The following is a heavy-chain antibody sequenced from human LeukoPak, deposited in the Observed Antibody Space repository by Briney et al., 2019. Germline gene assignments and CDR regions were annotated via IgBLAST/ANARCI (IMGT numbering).Heavy chain of an antibody. Sequence: GGSLRLSCVTSGFTLSSYWMHWVRQAPGKGLEWVSSISGSNSYIFYADSVKGRFTVSRDNAKDSLYLQMNSLRAEDTAVYYCARALTTLTYEGYWGQGTLVTVSS. J-gene: IGHJ4*02. D-gene: IGHD1-1*01. CDR3: ARALTTLTYEGY. CDR2: ISGSNSYI. CDR1: GFTLSSYW. V-gene: IGHV3-21*01.